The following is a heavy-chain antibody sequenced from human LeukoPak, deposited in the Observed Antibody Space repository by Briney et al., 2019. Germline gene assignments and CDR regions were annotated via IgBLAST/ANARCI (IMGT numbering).Heavy chain of an antibody. Sequence: SETLSLTCTVSGGSISSSSYYWGWLRQPPGKGLEWIGSIYYSGSTYYNPSLKSRVTISVATSKNQFSLKLSSVTAADTAVYYCASCIAAAGLYSYYYYMDVWGKGTTVTVSS. D-gene: IGHD6-13*01. CDR3: ASCIAAAGLYSYYYYMDV. J-gene: IGHJ6*03. V-gene: IGHV4-39*01. CDR1: GGSISSSSYY. CDR2: IYYSGST.